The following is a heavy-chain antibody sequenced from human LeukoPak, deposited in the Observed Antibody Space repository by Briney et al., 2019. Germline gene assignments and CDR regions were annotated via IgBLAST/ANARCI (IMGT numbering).Heavy chain of an antibody. Sequence: PGGSPRLSCTASGFTFSSYGMTWVRQAPGKGLEWISGFSDGDSIYYADSVKGRFTISRDNSKNTLFLQMNSLRAEDTAVYYCAKRCSSGSCFDYWGQGTLVTVSS. D-gene: IGHD3-10*01. J-gene: IGHJ4*02. CDR3: AKRCSSGSCFDY. CDR2: FSDGDSI. V-gene: IGHV3-23*01. CDR1: GFTFSSYG.